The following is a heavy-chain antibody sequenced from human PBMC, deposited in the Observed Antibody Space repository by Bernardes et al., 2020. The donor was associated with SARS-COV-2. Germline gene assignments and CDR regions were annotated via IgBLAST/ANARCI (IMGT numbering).Heavy chain of an antibody. J-gene: IGHJ6*02. D-gene: IGHD2-2*01. V-gene: IGHV1-8*01. CDR2: MNPNSGNT. CDR3: ARWGRGCSSTSCYAGRTRYYYYGMDV. Sequence: ASVKVSCKASGYTFTSYDINWVRQATGQGLEWMGWMNPNSGNTGYAQKFQGRVTMTRNTSISTAYMELSSLRSEDTAVYYCARWGRGCSSTSCYAGRTRYYYYGMDVWGQGTTVTVSS. CDR1: GYTFTSYD.